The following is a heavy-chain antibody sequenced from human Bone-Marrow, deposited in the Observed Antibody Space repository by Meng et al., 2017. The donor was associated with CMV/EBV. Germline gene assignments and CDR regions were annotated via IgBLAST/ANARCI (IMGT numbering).Heavy chain of an antibody. V-gene: IGHV3-23*01. CDR3: ARDLSNYFDI. Sequence: GGSLRLSCAASGFTFSSYAMSWVRQAPGKGLEWVSAINGSGGSTYYADSVKGRFTISRDNSKNSLYLQMNSLRAEATALYYCARDLSNYFDIWGQGTRVTGSS. D-gene: IGHD4/OR15-4a*01. J-gene: IGHJ3*02. CDR1: GFTFSSYA. CDR2: INGSGGST.